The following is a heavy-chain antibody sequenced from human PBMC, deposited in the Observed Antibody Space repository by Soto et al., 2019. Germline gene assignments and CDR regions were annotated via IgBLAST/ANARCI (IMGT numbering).Heavy chain of an antibody. J-gene: IGHJ4*02. D-gene: IGHD3-10*01. CDR2: ISSSGGST. Sequence: EVQLLESGGGLVQPGGSLRLSCAASGFTFSSYAMSWVRQAPGKGLEWVSDISSSGGSTYYTDSVQGRFTISRDNSKNTLYLQMNSLRAEDTAVYYCARAIESISDRHDYWGQGTLVTVSS. V-gene: IGHV3-23*01. CDR3: ARAIESISDRHDY. CDR1: GFTFSSYA.